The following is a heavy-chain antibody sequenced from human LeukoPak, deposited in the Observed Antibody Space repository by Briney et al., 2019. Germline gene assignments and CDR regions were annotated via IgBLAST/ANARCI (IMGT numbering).Heavy chain of an antibody. CDR3: ATAEGEN. Sequence: GGSLRLSCAASGFTFSSYEMNWVRQAPGKGLEWVSIIYSGYGTYYADSVKGRFTISRDNSKNTLYLQMNSLRAEDTAVYYCATAEGENWGQGTLVTVSS. V-gene: IGHV3-53*01. D-gene: IGHD3-16*01. CDR1: GFTFSSYE. CDR2: IYSGYGT. J-gene: IGHJ4*02.